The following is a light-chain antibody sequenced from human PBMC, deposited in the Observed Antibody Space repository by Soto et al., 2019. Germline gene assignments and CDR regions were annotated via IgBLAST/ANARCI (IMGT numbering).Light chain of an antibody. CDR1: STDVGHYNY. V-gene: IGLV2-14*01. J-gene: IGLJ1*01. CDR2: DVS. CDR3: SSYTSDSTYV. Sequence: QSALTQPASVSGSPGQSITISCTGTSTDVGHYNYVSWYQQHPGKAPKLMIYDVSNRPSGVSSRFSGSKSGITASLTISGLQAEDEADYYCSSYTSDSTYVFGTGTKVTVL.